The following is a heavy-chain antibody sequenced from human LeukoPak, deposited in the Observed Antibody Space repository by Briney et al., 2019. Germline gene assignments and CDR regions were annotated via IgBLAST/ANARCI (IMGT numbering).Heavy chain of an antibody. J-gene: IGHJ4*02. V-gene: IGHV3-21*01. Sequence: GRSLRLSCAASGFTFSSYSMNWVRQDPGKGLEWVSSISSSSSYIYYADSVKGRFTISRDNAKNSLYLQMNSLRAEDTAVYYCARVGYYYDSSGYYSYWGQGTLVTVSS. CDR3: ARVGYYYDSSGYYSY. CDR1: GFTFSSYS. CDR2: ISSSSSYI. D-gene: IGHD3-22*01.